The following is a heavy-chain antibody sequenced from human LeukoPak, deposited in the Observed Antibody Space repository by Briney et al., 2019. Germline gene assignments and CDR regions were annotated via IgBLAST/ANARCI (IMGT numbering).Heavy chain of an antibody. D-gene: IGHD6-13*01. CDR1: GGSISSGDYY. Sequence: SEALSLTCTVSGGSISSGDYYWSWIRQPPGKGLEWIGYIYYSGSTYYNPSLKSRVTISVDTSKNQFSLKLSSVAAADTAVYYCARDIIAAAGTWGQGTLVTVSS. CDR2: IYYSGST. CDR3: ARDIIAAAGT. J-gene: IGHJ4*02. V-gene: IGHV4-30-4*01.